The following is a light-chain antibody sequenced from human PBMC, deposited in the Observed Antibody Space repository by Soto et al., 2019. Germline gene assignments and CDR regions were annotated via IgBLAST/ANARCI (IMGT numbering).Light chain of an antibody. V-gene: IGLV2-11*02. CDR2: EVY. CDR3: CSYAGSYTYV. J-gene: IGLJ1*01. CDR1: SSDVGGRDY. Sequence: QSALTQHRSVSGSPGQSVTISCTGTSSDVGGRDYVSWYQQKPGKAPKLMISEVYKRPSGVPDRFSGSKSANTAYLTISGLQADDEADYFCCSYAGSYTYVFGTGTKLTVL.